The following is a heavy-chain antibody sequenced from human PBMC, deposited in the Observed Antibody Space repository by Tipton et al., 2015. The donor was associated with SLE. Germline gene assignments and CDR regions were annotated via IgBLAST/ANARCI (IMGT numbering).Heavy chain of an antibody. CDR3: ARASSSSAFDI. CDR2: INHSGST. D-gene: IGHD6-6*01. Sequence: LRLSCTVSGGSIGSYYWSWIRQPPGKGLEWIGEINHSGSTNYNPSLKSRVTISVDTSKNQFSLKLSSVTAADTAVYYCARASSSSAFDIWGQGTMVTVSS. V-gene: IGHV4-34*01. J-gene: IGHJ3*02. CDR1: GGSIGSYY.